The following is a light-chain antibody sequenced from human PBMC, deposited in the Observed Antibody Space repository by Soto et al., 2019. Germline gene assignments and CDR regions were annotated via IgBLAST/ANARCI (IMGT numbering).Light chain of an antibody. J-gene: IGLJ3*02. Sequence: QSVLTQPPSVSGAPGERVTISCTGSSSDIGAGYRVRWYQQVPGAAPKLLIYDNTNRPSGVSVRFSGSKSGTSASLAISGLQAEDEADYYCTSFTTTNIWVFGGGTKLTVL. CDR1: SSDIGAGYR. CDR3: TSFTTTNIWV. V-gene: IGLV1-40*01. CDR2: DNT.